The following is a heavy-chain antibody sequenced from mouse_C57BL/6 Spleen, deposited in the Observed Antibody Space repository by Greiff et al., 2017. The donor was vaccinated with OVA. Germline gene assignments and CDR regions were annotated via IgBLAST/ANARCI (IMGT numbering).Heavy chain of an antibody. CDR2: IRNKANGYTT. Sequence: EVMLVESGGGLVQPGGSLSLSCAASGFTFTDYYMSWVRQPPGKALEWLGFIRNKANGYTTEYSASVKGRFTISRDNSQSILYLQMNALRAEDSATYYCARFGSSLCYFDYWGQGTTLTVSS. CDR3: ARFGSSLCYFDY. D-gene: IGHD1-1*01. J-gene: IGHJ2*01. V-gene: IGHV7-3*01. CDR1: GFTFTDYY.